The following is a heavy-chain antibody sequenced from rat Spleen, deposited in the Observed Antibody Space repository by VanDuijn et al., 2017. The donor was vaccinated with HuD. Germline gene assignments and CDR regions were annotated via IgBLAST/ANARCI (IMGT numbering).Heavy chain of an antibody. CDR2: ISPSGGST. Sequence: EVELVESGGGSVQPGRSMKLSCAASGFSFTKYYMAWVRQAPKKGLEWVASISPSGGSTYYRDSVKGRFTISRDNAKSTLYLQMDSLRSEDTATYYCARGETGWFAYWGQGTLVTVSS. J-gene: IGHJ3*01. CDR1: GFSFTKYY. D-gene: IGHD4-1*01. CDR3: ARGETGWFAY. V-gene: IGHV5-25*01.